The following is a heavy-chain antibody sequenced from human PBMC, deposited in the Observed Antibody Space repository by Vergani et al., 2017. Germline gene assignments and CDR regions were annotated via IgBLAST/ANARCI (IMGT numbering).Heavy chain of an antibody. Sequence: QVQLQESGPGLVKPSETLSLTCTVSGGSISSYYWRWIRQPPGKGLEWIGYIYYSGSTNYNPSLKSRVTISVDTSKNQFSRKLSSVTAADTAVYYCASDGGQGIDYWGQGTLVTVSS. CDR2: IYYSGST. V-gene: IGHV4-59*01. CDR1: GGSISSYY. D-gene: IGHD3-10*01. CDR3: ASDGGQGIDY. J-gene: IGHJ4*02.